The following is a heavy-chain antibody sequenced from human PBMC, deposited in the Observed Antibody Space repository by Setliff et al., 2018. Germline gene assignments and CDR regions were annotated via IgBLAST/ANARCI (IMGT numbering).Heavy chain of an antibody. Sequence: PGGSLRLSCAASGVTFSSYAMSWVRQAPGKGLEWVSAISGSGGSTYYADSVKGRFTISRDNSKNTLNLQMNSLRAEDTAVYYCGSRGGSSSWSLYYYHYYMDVWGKGTTVTVSS. V-gene: IGHV3-23*01. CDR3: GSRGGSSSWSLYYYHYYMDV. D-gene: IGHD6-13*01. CDR1: GVTFSSYA. CDR2: ISGSGGST. J-gene: IGHJ6*03.